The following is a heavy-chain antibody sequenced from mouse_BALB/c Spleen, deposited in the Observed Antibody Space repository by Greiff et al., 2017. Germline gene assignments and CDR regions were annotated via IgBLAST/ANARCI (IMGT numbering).Heavy chain of an antibody. CDR3: ARSYLYYAMDY. CDR1: GYTFTSYW. Sequence: QVQLQQSGAELVKPGASVKLSCKASGYTFTSYWMHWVKQRPGQGLEWIGEINPSNGRTNYNEKFKSKATLTVDKSSSTAYMQLSSLTSEDSAVYYCARSYLYYAMDYWGQGTSVTVSS. CDR2: INPSNGRT. J-gene: IGHJ4*01. V-gene: IGHV1S81*02.